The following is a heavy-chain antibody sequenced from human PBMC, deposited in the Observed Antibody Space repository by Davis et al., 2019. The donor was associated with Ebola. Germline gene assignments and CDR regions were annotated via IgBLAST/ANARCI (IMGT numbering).Heavy chain of an antibody. Sequence: GGSLRLSCAASGFTYSSYAMSWVRQAPGKGLEWVSSLSSSSGTTYYADSVKGRFTISRDNSKNTMYLQLNSLRTEDTAVYYCAKWRVPGDVTERRGMDVWGKGTTVTVSS. CDR3: AKWRVPGDVTERRGMDV. D-gene: IGHD5-24*01. CDR2: LSSSSGTT. V-gene: IGHV3-23*01. CDR1: GFTYSSYA. J-gene: IGHJ6*04.